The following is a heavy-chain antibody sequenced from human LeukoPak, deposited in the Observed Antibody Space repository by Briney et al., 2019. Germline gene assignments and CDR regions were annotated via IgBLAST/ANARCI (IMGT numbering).Heavy chain of an antibody. CDR1: GGSLSTHH. Sequence: PSETLSLTCVVSGGSLSTHHWSWIRQSPGRGLEWIGYISDSGSTNYNPSLKSRVTISVDTSKNQFSLMLSSVTAADTAVYYCTRGYDSSAYYPFNYWGQGTLVTVSS. J-gene: IGHJ4*02. D-gene: IGHD3-22*01. V-gene: IGHV4-59*11. CDR3: TRGYDSSAYYPFNY. CDR2: ISDSGST.